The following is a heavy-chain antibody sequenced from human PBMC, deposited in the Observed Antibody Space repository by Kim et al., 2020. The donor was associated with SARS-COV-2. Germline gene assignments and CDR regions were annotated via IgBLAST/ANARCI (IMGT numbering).Heavy chain of an antibody. CDR1: GGSISSGGYY. Sequence: SETLSLTCTVSGGSISSGGYYWSWIRQHPGKGLEWIGYIYYSGSTYYNPSLKSRVTISVDTSKNQFSLKLSSVTAADTAVYYCARTTAGNGVAFDIWGQGTMVTVSS. J-gene: IGHJ3*02. V-gene: IGHV4-31*03. CDR3: ARTTAGNGVAFDI. D-gene: IGHD6-19*01. CDR2: IYYSGST.